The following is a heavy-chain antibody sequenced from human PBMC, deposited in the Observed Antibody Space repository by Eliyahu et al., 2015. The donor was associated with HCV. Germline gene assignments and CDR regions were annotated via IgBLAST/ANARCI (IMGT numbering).Heavy chain of an antibody. V-gene: IGHV1-18*04. CDR2: ISPYNGNA. Sequence: QVQLVQSGAEVTKPGASVKVSCKASGYTFTSNGISWVRQAPGQGLEWMGWISPYNGNANYAQKLQGRVTLTTDTSTTTAYMELRSLRSDDTAVFYCARENTGGYFDYWGQGTLVTVSS. CDR1: GYTFTSNG. J-gene: IGHJ4*02. CDR3: ARENTGGYFDY. D-gene: IGHD1-14*01.